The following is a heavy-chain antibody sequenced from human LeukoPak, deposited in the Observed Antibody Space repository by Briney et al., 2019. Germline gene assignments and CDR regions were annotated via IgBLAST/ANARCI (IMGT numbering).Heavy chain of an antibody. J-gene: IGHJ4*02. Sequence: ASVKVSCKAPGYTFTSYYMHWVRQAPGQGLEWMGIINPRGGSTSYAQRFQGRVTMTRDTSTSTVYMELSSLRSEDTAVYYCASTSDDSSSWYNLDYWGQGTLVTVSS. D-gene: IGHD6-13*01. CDR3: ASTSDDSSSWYNLDY. V-gene: IGHV1-46*01. CDR2: INPRGGST. CDR1: GYTFTSYY.